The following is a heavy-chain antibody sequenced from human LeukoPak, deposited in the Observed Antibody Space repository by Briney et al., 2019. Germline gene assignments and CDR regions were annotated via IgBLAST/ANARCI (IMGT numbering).Heavy chain of an antibody. D-gene: IGHD2-2*01. CDR2: ISAYNGNT. Sequence: ASVKVSCKASGGTFSSYALSWVRQAPGQGLEWMGWISAYNGNTNYAQKLQGRVTMTTDTSTSTAYMELRSLRSDDTAVYYCARDPPDIVVVGGDYWGQGTLVTVSS. CDR3: ARDPPDIVVVGGDY. CDR1: GGTFSSYA. V-gene: IGHV1-18*01. J-gene: IGHJ4*02.